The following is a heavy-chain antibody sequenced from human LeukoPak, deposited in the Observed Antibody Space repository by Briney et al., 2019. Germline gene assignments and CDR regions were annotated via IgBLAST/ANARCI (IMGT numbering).Heavy chain of an antibody. CDR2: IYHSGST. J-gene: IGHJ3*01. Sequence: PSETLSLTCTVSGYSISSGYYWGWIRQPPGKGLEWIGSIYHSGSTYYNPSLKSRVTISVDTSKNQFALKLTSVTAADTALYYCARFTFDDWGFDVWGQGTMVTVSS. CDR3: ARFTFDDWGFDV. CDR1: GYSISSGYY. V-gene: IGHV4-38-2*02. D-gene: IGHD2-21*01.